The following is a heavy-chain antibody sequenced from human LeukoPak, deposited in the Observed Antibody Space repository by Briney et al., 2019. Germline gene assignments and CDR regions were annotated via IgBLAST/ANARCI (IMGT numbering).Heavy chain of an antibody. CDR1: GGSINSGSYY. J-gene: IGHJ6*03. CDR2: IYYSGST. D-gene: IGHD3-9*01. Sequence: SETLSLTCTVSGGSINSGSYYWSWIRQPAGKGLEWIGYIYYSGSTNYNPSLKSRIAISVDTSKNQFSLKLSSVTAADTAVYYCARTLYYDILTGYYEYYYYYMDVWGKGTTVTISS. V-gene: IGHV4-61*10. CDR3: ARTLYYDILTGYYEYYYYYMDV.